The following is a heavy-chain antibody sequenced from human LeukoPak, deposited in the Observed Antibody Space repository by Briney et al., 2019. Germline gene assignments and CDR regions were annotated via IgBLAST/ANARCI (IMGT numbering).Heavy chain of an antibody. V-gene: IGHV1-18*01. CDR1: GYTFTSYG. CDR3: ARDYGRQWLVYFDY. Sequence: GASVKVPCKASGYTFTSYGISWVRQAPGQGLGWMGWISAYNGNTNYAQKLQGRVTMTTDTSTSTAYMELRSLRSDDTAVYYCARDYGRQWLVYFDYWGQGTLVTVSS. D-gene: IGHD6-19*01. CDR2: ISAYNGNT. J-gene: IGHJ4*02.